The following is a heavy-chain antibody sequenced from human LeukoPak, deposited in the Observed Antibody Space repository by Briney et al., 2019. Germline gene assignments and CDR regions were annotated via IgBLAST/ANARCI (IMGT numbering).Heavy chain of an antibody. J-gene: IGHJ4*02. D-gene: IGHD3-3*01. V-gene: IGHV4-4*07. CDR2: IYTSGST. Sequence: PSETLSLTCTVSGGSISIYYWSWIRQPAGKGLEWIGRIYTSGSTNYNPSLKSRVTMSVDTSKNQFSLKLSSVTAADTAVYYCARASDYDFWSGYVFDYWGQGTLVTVSS. CDR1: GGSISIYY. CDR3: ARASDYDFWSGYVFDY.